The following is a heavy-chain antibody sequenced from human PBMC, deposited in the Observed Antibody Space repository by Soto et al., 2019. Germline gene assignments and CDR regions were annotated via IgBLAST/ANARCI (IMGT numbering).Heavy chain of an antibody. D-gene: IGHD6-6*01. Sequence: QITLKESGPTLVKPTQTLTLTCTFSGFSLSTSGVGVGWIRQPPGKALEWLALIYWDDDKRYSPSLKSRLTITKDTSKNQVVLTMTNMDPVDTATYYCAQSRGEGSSSLSALVDAFDIWGQGTMVTVSS. J-gene: IGHJ3*02. V-gene: IGHV2-5*02. CDR3: AQSRGEGSSSLSALVDAFDI. CDR2: IYWDDDK. CDR1: GFSLSTSGVG.